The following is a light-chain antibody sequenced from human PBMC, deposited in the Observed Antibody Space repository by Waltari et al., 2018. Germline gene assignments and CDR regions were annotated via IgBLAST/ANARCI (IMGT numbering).Light chain of an antibody. CDR3: SSFTRATTLI. V-gene: IGLV2-14*03. CDR2: DVS. CDR1: SSDVGGSNS. J-gene: IGLJ2*01. Sequence: QSALTQPASVSGSPGQSIAISCTGTSSDVGGSNSVSWSQQHPGKVPNLMVYDVSNRSAGVSTRFSGSKSGNTASLTISGLQADDEADYYCSSFTRATTLIFGGGTKLTVL.